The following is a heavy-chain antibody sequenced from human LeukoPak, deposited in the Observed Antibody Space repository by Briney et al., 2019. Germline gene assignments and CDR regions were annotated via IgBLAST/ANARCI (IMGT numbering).Heavy chain of an antibody. CDR1: GFTFSNYN. CDR2: ISSSSSYI. D-gene: IGHD2-21*02. Sequence: GGSLRLSCAASGFTFSNYNMNWVRQAPGKGLEWVSSISSSSSYIYYADSVKGRFTISRDNAKNSLYLQMNSLRAEDTAVYYCAKRYCDGDCYLTPASRYFDLWGRGTLVTVSS. V-gene: IGHV3-21*06. J-gene: IGHJ2*01. CDR3: AKRYCDGDCYLTPASRYFDL.